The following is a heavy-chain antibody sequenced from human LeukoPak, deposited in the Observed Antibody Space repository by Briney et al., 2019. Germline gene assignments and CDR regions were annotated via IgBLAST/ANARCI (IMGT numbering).Heavy chain of an antibody. Sequence: PGGSLRLSCAASGFTFNKYTMNWVRQAPGKGLEWVSSISTSSSYIYYADSVKGRFTISRDNAKNSLYLQMNSLRAEDTAVYYCARSPTMTCDYWGQGTLVTVSS. J-gene: IGHJ4*02. CDR1: GFTFNKYT. CDR3: ARSPTMTCDY. D-gene: IGHD3-22*01. CDR2: ISTSSSYI. V-gene: IGHV3-21*01.